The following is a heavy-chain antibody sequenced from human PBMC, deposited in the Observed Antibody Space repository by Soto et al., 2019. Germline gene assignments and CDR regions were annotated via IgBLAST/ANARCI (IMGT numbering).Heavy chain of an antibody. V-gene: IGHV2-5*02. J-gene: IGHJ4*02. Sequence: QITLKESGPTLLKPTQTLTLTCTFSGFSFISSGVGVGWIRQPPGKALEWLALVYWDDDKRYNPSLQNRLTTTNDNDPSKTPVVLTLTDVDPADTATYYCAHRQRVIRYFDLGYFHYWGQGAPVTVSS. CDR1: GFSFISSGVG. D-gene: IGHD3-9*01. CDR2: VYWDDDK. CDR3: AHRQRVIRYFDLGYFHY.